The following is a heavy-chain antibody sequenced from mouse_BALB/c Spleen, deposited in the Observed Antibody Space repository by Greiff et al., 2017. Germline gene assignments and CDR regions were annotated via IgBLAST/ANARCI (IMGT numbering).Heavy chain of an antibody. Sequence: EVNVVESGGGLVQPGGSLKLSCAASGFTFSSYGMSWVRQTPDKRLELVATINSNGGSTYYPDSVKGRFTISRDNAKNTLYLQMSSLKSEDTAMYYCARDDYYAMDYWGQGTSVTVSS. V-gene: IGHV5-6-3*01. CDR3: ARDDYYAMDY. CDR2: INSNGGST. J-gene: IGHJ4*01. CDR1: GFTFSSYG.